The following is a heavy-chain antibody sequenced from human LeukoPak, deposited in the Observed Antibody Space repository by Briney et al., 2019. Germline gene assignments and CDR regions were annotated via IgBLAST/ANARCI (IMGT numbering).Heavy chain of an antibody. Sequence: GGSLRLSCAASGFTFSNYYMHWVRQAPGKGLEWVSSISSSSSYIYYADSVKGRFTISRDNAKNSLYLQMNSLRAEDTAVYYCARGGGYCSSTSCDTAYYYYYMDVWGKGTTVTVSS. V-gene: IGHV3-21*01. D-gene: IGHD2-2*02. J-gene: IGHJ6*03. CDR2: ISSSSSYI. CDR3: ARGGGYCSSTSCDTAYYYYYMDV. CDR1: GFTFSNYY.